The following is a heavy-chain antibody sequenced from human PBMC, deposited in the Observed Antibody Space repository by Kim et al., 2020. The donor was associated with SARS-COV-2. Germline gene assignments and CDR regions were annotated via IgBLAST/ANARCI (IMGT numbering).Heavy chain of an antibody. D-gene: IGHD2-21*02. V-gene: IGHV1-69*13. CDR2: IIPIFGTA. Sequence: SVKVSCKASGGTFSSYAISWVRQAPGQGLEWMGGIIPIFGTANYAQKFQGRVTITADESTSTAYMELSSLRSEDTAVYYCARGGKTVVTPDYYGMDVWGQGTTVTVSS. J-gene: IGHJ6*02. CDR1: GGTFSSYA. CDR3: ARGGKTVVTPDYYGMDV.